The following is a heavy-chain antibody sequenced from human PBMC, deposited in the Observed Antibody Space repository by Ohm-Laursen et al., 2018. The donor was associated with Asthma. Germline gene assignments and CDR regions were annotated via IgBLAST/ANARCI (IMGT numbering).Heavy chain of an antibody. J-gene: IGHJ4*02. V-gene: IGHV3-74*01. D-gene: IGHD3-16*02. CDR3: TRGATYRMDY. CDR1: GFTFSSYG. CDR2: VEPDGSST. Sequence: LSLTCAASGFTFSSYGMHWVRQAPGKGLVWVSRVEPDGSSTTYADSVKGRFTISRDNAKNTLDLQMNSLSAEDTAVYYCTRGATYRMDYWGQGTLVTVSS.